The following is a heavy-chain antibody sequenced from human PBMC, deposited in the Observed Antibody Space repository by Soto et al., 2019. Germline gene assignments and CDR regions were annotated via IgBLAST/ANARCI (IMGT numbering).Heavy chain of an antibody. V-gene: IGHV1-2*04. CDR3: ARDYYDSSGSPESYYFDY. CDR1: GSTFSSYA. D-gene: IGHD3-22*01. Sequence: GASVKVSCKASGSTFSSYAISWVRQAPGQGLEWMGWINPISGGTNYAQKFQGWVTMTGDTSISTAYMELSRLRSDDTAVYYCARDYYDSSGSPESYYFDYWGQGTLVTVSS. CDR2: INPISGGT. J-gene: IGHJ4*02.